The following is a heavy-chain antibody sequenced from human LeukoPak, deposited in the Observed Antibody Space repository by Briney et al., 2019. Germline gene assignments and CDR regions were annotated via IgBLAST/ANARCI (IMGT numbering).Heavy chain of an antibody. CDR2: ISAYNGNT. CDR3: ARDFDYYDSSGYLVY. CDR1: GYIFINFFSSYG. Sequence: ASVKVSCKASGYIFINFFSSYGITWVRQAPGQGLEWMGWISAYNGNTNYAQKLQGRVTMTTDTSTSTAYMELRSLRSDDTAVYYCARDFDYYDSSGYLVYWGQGTLVTVSS. J-gene: IGHJ4*02. V-gene: IGHV1-18*01. D-gene: IGHD3-22*01.